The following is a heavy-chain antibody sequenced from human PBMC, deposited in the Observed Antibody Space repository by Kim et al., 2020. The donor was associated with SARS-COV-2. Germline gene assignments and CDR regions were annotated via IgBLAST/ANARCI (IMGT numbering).Heavy chain of an antibody. J-gene: IGHJ6*02. CDR2: IYYSGST. CDR3: ARDREMATIKSSLYYYGMDV. D-gene: IGHD5-12*01. CDR1: GGSISSSSYY. Sequence: SETLSLTCTVSGGSISSSSYYWGWIRQPPGKGLEWIGSIYYSGSTYYNPSLKSRVTISVDTSKNQFSLKLSSVTAADTAVYYCARDREMATIKSSLYYYGMDVWGQGTTVTVSS. V-gene: IGHV4-39*07.